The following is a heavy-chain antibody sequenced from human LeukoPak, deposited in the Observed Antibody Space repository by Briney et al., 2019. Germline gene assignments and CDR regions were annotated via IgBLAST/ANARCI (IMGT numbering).Heavy chain of an antibody. V-gene: IGHV1-18*01. CDR2: ISAHNGNT. CDR1: GYTFTRYG. CDR3: ARHKSYPDFDY. J-gene: IGHJ4*02. Sequence: ASVKVSCKASGYTFTRYGISWVRQAPGQGLEWMGWISAHNGNTDYAQKLQGRVTMTTDTSTSTAYMELRSLRSDDTAVYYCARHKSYPDFDYWGQGTLVTVSS.